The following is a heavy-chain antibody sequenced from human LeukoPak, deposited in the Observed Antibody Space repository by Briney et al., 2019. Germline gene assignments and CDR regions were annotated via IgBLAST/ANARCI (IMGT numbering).Heavy chain of an antibody. V-gene: IGHV3-30*02. CDR3: AKYTHDMGSLGY. CDR1: GFTFSSYG. CDR2: IRYDGSNK. D-gene: IGHD3-22*01. J-gene: IGHJ4*02. Sequence: TGGSLRLSCAASGFTFSSYGMHWVRQAPGKGLEWVAFIRYDGSNKYYADSVKGRFTISRGNSKNTLYLQMNSLRAEDTAVYYCAKYTHDMGSLGYWGQGTLVTVSS.